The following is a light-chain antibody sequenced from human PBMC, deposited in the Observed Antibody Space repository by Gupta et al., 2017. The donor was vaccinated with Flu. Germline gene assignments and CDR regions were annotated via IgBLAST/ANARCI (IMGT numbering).Light chain of an antibody. CDR2: NNN. V-gene: IGLV1-44*01. CDR3: EAWDDSRSGCWL. J-gene: IGLJ3*02. CDR1: ISNVGSHA. Sequence: SVLTQPPSASATPGQSVTISCSFSISNVGSHAVSWYQQVPGTAPKLLIYNNNQRPSGGTGRLSVAKSGTSTALAILGVQSEDEADYYCEAWDDSRSGCWLFGGGTKLTVL.